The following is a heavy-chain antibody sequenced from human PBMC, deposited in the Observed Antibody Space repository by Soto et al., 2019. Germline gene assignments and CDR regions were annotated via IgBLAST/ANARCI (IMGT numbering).Heavy chain of an antibody. J-gene: IGHJ6*02. CDR1: GGSVSSGGYY. V-gene: IGHV4-61*08. D-gene: IGHD6-13*01. Sequence: PSETLSLTCTVSGGSVSSGGYYWSWIRQPPGKGLEWIGYIYYSGSTNYNPSLKSRVTISVDTSKNQFSLKLSSVTAADTAVYYCAGGPGSIVAAGTGNYDLMAVRGQGTTDNDSS. CDR2: IYYSGST. CDR3: AGGPGSIVAAGTGNYDLMAV.